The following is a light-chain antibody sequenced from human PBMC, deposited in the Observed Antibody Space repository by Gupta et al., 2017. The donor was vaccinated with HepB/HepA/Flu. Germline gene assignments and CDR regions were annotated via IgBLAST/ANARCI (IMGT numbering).Light chain of an antibody. Sequence: EIVLTPSPGTLSLSPGERATLSCRASQSVSSSYLAWSQQKPDQAPRLLIYGASSSATGIPDRFSGTGSGTALTLSIIRREPEDFAVYYCRREWSLGLTFGDGTKVDIK. CDR2: GAS. CDR1: QSVSSSY. CDR3: RREWSLGLT. J-gene: IGKJ3*01. V-gene: IGKV3-20*01.